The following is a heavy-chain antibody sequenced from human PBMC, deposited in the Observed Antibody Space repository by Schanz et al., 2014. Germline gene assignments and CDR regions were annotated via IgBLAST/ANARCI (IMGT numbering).Heavy chain of an antibody. CDR1: GFTFSRDW. Sequence: VQVAESGGGLVLPGGSLRLSCEASGFTFSRDWMHWVRQAPGKGLEWVANIKQDESERSYVDSVKGRFTISRDNAKNSLYLQMNSLRAEDTAVYYCARDKGGYYPFDYWGQGTLVTVSS. CDR2: IKQDESER. CDR3: ARDKGGYYPFDY. V-gene: IGHV3-7*01. J-gene: IGHJ4*02. D-gene: IGHD3-3*01.